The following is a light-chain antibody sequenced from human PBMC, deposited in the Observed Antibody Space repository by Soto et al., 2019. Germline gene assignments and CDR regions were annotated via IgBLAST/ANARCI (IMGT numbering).Light chain of an antibody. CDR3: QTWGTDTRD. CDR1: SGHSNYA. J-gene: IGLJ2*01. Sequence: QPVLTQSPSASASLGASVKLTCTLSSGHSNYAIAWHQQQPEKGPRYLMKLNSDGSHNKGDGIPDRFSGSSSGAERYLTISSLQSDDEAYYYCQTWGTDTRDFGGGTKVTVL. CDR2: LNSDGSH. V-gene: IGLV4-69*01.